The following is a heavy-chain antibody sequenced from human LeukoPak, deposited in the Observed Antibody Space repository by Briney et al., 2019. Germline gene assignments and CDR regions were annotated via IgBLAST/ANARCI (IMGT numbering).Heavy chain of an antibody. CDR1: GYSFTSYW. D-gene: IGHD6-13*01. J-gene: IGHJ4*02. CDR3: ARSGGIPHSSSWAPLEY. V-gene: IGHV5-51*01. CDR2: IYPGDSDT. Sequence: GESLKISCKGSGYSFTSYWIGWVRQIPGKGLEWMGIIYPGDSDTRYSPSFQGQVTISADKSISTAYLQWSSLKASDTAMYYCARSGGIPHSSSWAPLEYWGQGTLVTVSS.